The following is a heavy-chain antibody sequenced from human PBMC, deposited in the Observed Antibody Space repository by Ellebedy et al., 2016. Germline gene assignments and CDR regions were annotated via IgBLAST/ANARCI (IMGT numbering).Heavy chain of an antibody. J-gene: IGHJ5*02. V-gene: IGHV1-2*02. D-gene: IGHD2-2*01. CDR1: GYTFTGYY. Sequence: ASVKVSCXASGYTFTGYYMHWVRQAPGQGLEWMGWINPNSGGTNYAQKFQGRVTMTRDTSISTAYMELSRLRSDDTAVYYCARDLLVVPAAMGWFNPWGQGTLVTVSS. CDR3: ARDLLVVPAAMGWFNP. CDR2: INPNSGGT.